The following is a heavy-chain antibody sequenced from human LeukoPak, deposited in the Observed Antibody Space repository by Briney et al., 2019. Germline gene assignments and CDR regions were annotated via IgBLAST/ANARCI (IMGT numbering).Heavy chain of an antibody. CDR1: GGSISSGGSS. D-gene: IGHD6-19*01. J-gene: IGHJ4*02. CDR2: IYHSGST. CDR3: ARNEGSSGWYHFDY. V-gene: IGHV4-30-2*02. Sequence: SETLSLTCAVSGGSISSGGSSWSWIRQPPGKGLEWIGYIYHSGSTYYNPSLKSRVTISVDTSKNQFSLKLTSVTAADTAVYYCARNEGSSGWYHFDYWGQGTLVTVSS.